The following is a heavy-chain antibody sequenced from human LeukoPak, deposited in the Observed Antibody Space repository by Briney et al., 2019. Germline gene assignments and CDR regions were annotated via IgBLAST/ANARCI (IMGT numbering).Heavy chain of an antibody. CDR3: ARGGPLKRDHYDILTGNFDY. CDR2: ISAYNGNT. Sequence: ASVKVSCKASGYTFTGYYMHWVRQAPGQGLEWMGWISAYNGNTNHAQKLQGRVTMTTDTSTSTAYMELRSLRSDDTAVYYCARGGPLKRDHYDILTGNFDYWGQGTLVTVSS. V-gene: IGHV1-18*04. J-gene: IGHJ4*02. D-gene: IGHD3-9*01. CDR1: GYTFTGYY.